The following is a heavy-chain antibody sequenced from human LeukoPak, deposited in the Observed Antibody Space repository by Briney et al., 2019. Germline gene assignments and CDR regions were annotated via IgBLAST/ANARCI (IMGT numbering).Heavy chain of an antibody. CDR3: ARGAWSGYYTYFDY. D-gene: IGHD3-3*01. CDR2: IYYSGST. CDR1: GGSISTRY. Sequence: SETLSLTCTVSGGSISTRYWNWIRQPPGKGLEWIGYIYYSGSTYYNPSLKSRVTISVDTSKNQFSLKLSSVTAADTAVYYCARGAWSGYYTYFDYWGQGTLVTVSS. J-gene: IGHJ4*02. V-gene: IGHV4-59*06.